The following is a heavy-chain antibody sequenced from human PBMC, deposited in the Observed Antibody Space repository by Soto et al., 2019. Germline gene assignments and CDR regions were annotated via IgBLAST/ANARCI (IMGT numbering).Heavy chain of an antibody. CDR3: AQKLRFLEWLQPSGWWWFDP. D-gene: IGHD3-3*01. Sequence: QITLKESGPTLVKPTQTLTLTCTFSGFSLSTSGVGVGWIRQPPGKALEWLALIYWDDDKRYSPSLKSRLTITNDTYKNQVVLTRTNMEPVDTATYYCAQKLRFLEWLQPSGWWWFDPWGQGTLVNVSS. V-gene: IGHV2-5*02. CDR1: GFSLSTSGVG. CDR2: IYWDDDK. J-gene: IGHJ5*02.